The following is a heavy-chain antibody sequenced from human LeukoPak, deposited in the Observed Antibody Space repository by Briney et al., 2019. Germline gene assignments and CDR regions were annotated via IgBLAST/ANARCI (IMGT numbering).Heavy chain of an antibody. Sequence: GGSLRLSCAASGFTFSSYSMNWVRQAPGKGLEWVSSISSSSSYIYYADSVKGRFTISRDNAKNSLYLQMNSLRAEDTAVYYCARGVTAMVIGSIRDAFDIWGQGTMVTVSS. V-gene: IGHV3-21*01. D-gene: IGHD5-18*01. CDR1: GFTFSSYS. CDR2: ISSSSSYI. CDR3: ARGVTAMVIGSIRDAFDI. J-gene: IGHJ3*02.